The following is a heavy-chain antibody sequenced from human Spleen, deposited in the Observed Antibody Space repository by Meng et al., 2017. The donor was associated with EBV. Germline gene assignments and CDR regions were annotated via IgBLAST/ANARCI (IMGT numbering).Heavy chain of an antibody. V-gene: IGHV4-61*01. CDR2: IDYTGTT. CDR3: ARDPLIYGDYTDY. Sequence: QGPLRESGPGLVKPSETLSLTCTGSGGAVRSDTLYWSWIRPPPGKGLEWIGFIDYTGTTHFSPSLKSRVTISVDTSRNQFSLRLTSVTAADTAVYYCARDPLIYGDYTDYWGQGTLVTASS. D-gene: IGHD4-17*01. CDR1: GGAVRSDTLY. J-gene: IGHJ4*02.